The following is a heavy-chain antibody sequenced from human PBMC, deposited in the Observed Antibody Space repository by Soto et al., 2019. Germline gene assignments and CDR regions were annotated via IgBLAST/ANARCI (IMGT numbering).Heavy chain of an antibody. Sequence: EVQLLESGGGLKHPGGSLRLSCDASGFTFSSFAMSWVRQAPGRGLEWVSAITGGGGSTYYADSVKGRFTISRNNPKNTLYLQMDRLRVEDTAVYYCAKDLRDYDAIGSGSDYRGQGTLVTVSS. CDR2: ITGGGGST. J-gene: IGHJ4*02. CDR3: AKDLRDYDAIGSGSDY. V-gene: IGHV3-23*01. D-gene: IGHD6-19*01. CDR1: GFTFSSFA.